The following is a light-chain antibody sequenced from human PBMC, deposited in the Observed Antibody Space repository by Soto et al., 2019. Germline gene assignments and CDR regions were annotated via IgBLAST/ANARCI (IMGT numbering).Light chain of an antibody. CDR1: QAISNY. J-gene: IGKJ3*01. Sequence: DIQMTQSPSSLSASVGDRVTITCRASQAISNYIAWYQQKPGKAPKLLIYAASTLQSGVPSRFSGSGSGTDFTLTINSPQPEDVATYSCQKYSSVPLFGPGTKVDIK. CDR3: QKYSSVPL. V-gene: IGKV1-27*01. CDR2: AAS.